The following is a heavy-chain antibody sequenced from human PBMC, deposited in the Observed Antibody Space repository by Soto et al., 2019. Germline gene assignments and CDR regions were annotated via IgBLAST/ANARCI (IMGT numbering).Heavy chain of an antibody. J-gene: IGHJ4*02. CDR3: AKPYSSGWYTSGAFDY. CDR1: GFTFSSYA. CDR2: ISGSGGST. Sequence: PGGSLRLSCAACGFTFSSYAMSWVRQAPGKGLEWVSAISGSGGSTYYADSVKGRFTISRDNSKNTLYLQMNSLRAEDTAVYYCAKPYSSGWYTSGAFDYWGQGTLVTVSS. D-gene: IGHD6-19*01. V-gene: IGHV3-23*01.